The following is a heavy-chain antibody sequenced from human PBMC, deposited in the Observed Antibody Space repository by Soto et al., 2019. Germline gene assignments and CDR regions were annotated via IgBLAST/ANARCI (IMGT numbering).Heavy chain of an antibody. CDR3: ARELERRRYNWFDP. CDR2: IYYSGST. CDR1: GGSISSYY. J-gene: IGHJ5*02. Sequence: SETLSLTCTVSGGSISSYYWSWIRQPPGKGLEWIGYIYYSGSTNYNPSLKSRVTISVDTSKNQFPLKLSSVTAADTAVYYCARELERRRYNWFDPWGQGTLVTVSS. V-gene: IGHV4-59*01. D-gene: IGHD1-1*01.